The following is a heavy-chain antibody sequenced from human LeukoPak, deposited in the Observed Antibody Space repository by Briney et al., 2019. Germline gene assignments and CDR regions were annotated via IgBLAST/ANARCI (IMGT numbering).Heavy chain of an antibody. V-gene: IGHV1-69*13. D-gene: IGHD2-2*01. CDR2: IIPIFGTA. CDR1: GGTFSSYA. Sequence: SVKVSCKASGGTFSSYAISWVRQAPGQGLEWMGGIIPIFGTANYAQKFQGRVTITADESTSTAYMELSSLRSEDTAVYYCARDKGAYCSSTSCYAPFGYWGQGTLVTVSS. J-gene: IGHJ4*02. CDR3: ARDKGAYCSSTSCYAPFGY.